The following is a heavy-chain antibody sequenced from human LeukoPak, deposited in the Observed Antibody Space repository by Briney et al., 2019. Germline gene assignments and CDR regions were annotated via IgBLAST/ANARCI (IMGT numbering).Heavy chain of an antibody. Sequence: ASVKVSCKASGYTFTSYDINWVRQATGQGLEWMGWMNPNSGNTGYAQKFQGRVTMTRNTSISTAYMELSSLRSEDTAVYYCARGRTSGRRMPTTWGAFDIWGQGTMVTVSS. D-gene: IGHD2-2*01. CDR2: MNPNSGNT. V-gene: IGHV1-8*01. J-gene: IGHJ3*02. CDR1: GYTFTSYD. CDR3: ARGRTSGRRMPTTWGAFDI.